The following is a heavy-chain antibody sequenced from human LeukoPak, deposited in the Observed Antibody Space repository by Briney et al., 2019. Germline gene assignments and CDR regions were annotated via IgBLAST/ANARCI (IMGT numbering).Heavy chain of an antibody. CDR1: GLTFSSFW. J-gene: IGHJ4*02. CDR2: IKQDGSQK. V-gene: IGHV3-7*01. Sequence: GGSLRLSCAASGLTFSSFWMSWVRQAPGKGLEWVAIIKQDGSQKYYVDSVKGRFTISRDNAKNSLYLQMNSLRVEDTAVYYCARLESRKSFDYWGQGTLVTVSS. CDR3: ARLESRKSFDY.